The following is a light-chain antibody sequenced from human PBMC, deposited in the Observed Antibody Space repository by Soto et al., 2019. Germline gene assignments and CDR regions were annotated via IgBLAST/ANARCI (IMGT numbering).Light chain of an antibody. CDR3: QQRSKSPRT. V-gene: IGKV3-11*01. CDR1: QSVSSY. Sequence: EIVLTQSPATLSLSPGERATLSCRASQSVSSYLAWYQQKPGQAPRLLIYDASNRATGIPARFSGSGSGSDFTLTISSVEAEDVAVYYCQQRSKSPRTFGQGTKVEIK. J-gene: IGKJ1*01. CDR2: DAS.